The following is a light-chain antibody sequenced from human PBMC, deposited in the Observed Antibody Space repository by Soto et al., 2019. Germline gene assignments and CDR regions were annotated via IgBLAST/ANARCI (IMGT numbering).Light chain of an antibody. V-gene: IGLV2-14*03. CDR3: SSYISGSTPWV. CDR1: SSDVGAYNY. J-gene: IGLJ1*01. CDR2: DVS. Sequence: QSVLTQPTSVSGSPGQSITISCTGTSSDVGAYNYVSWYQHHPGKAPKLMICDVSNRPSGVSSRFSGSKSSNTASLTISGLQAEDEADYYCSSYISGSTPWVFGTGTKVT.